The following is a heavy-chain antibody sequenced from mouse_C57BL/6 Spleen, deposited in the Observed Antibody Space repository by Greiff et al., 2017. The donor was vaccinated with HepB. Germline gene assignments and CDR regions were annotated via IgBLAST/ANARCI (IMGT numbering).Heavy chain of an antibody. J-gene: IGHJ1*03. CDR3: ANGLRLWYFDV. V-gene: IGHV1-81*01. CDR2: IYPRSGNT. CDR1: GYTFTSYG. D-gene: IGHD2-2*01. Sequence: VMLVESGAELARPGASVKLSCKASGYTFTSYGISWVKQRTGQGLEWIGEIYPRSGNTYYNEKFKGKATLTADKSSSTAYMELRSLTSEDSAVYFCANGLRLWYFDVWGTGTTVTVSS.